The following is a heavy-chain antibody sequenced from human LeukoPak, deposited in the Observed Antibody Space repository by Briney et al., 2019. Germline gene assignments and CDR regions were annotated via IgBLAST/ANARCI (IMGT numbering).Heavy chain of an antibody. V-gene: IGHV1-2*02. CDR2: INPNNGGT. Sequence: ASVKVSCKSSGYTFTGYFIHWVRQAPGQGLEWMGWINPNNGGTNYAQKFQGRVTMTRDTSISTAYMELRSLRSDDTAVYYCGRARSSMDVWGKGTTVTVSS. CDR3: GRARSSMDV. CDR1: GYTFTGYF. J-gene: IGHJ6*03.